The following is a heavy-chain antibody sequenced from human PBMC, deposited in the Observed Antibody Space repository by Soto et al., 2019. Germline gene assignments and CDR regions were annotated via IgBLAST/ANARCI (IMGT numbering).Heavy chain of an antibody. V-gene: IGHV1-8*01. J-gene: IGHJ4*02. D-gene: IGHD7-27*01. CDR1: DYTFTTYD. CDR2: MSPKTGNT. CDR3: ARGRPNWGFDL. Sequence: QVQLVQSGAEVKKPGASVKVSCKASDYTFTTYDINWLRQATGQGLEWIGWMSPKTGNTGYAQNFQGRVTMTRNPSISTAYMELSSLTSEDTAVYYCARGRPNWGFDLWGQGTLVPVSS.